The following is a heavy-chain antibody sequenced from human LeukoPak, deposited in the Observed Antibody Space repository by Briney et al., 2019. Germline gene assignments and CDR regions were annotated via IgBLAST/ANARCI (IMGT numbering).Heavy chain of an antibody. CDR2: IYYSGST. CDR1: GGSFSGYY. J-gene: IGHJ4*02. D-gene: IGHD3-22*01. V-gene: IGHV4-34*01. CDR3: ARLYAFYDSSGYYYYFDY. Sequence: PSETLSLTCAVYGGSFSGYYWSWIRQPPGKGLEWIGSIYYSGSTYYNPSLESRVTISVDTSKNQFSLKLSSVTAADTAVYYCARLYAFYDSSGYYYYFDYWGQGTLVTVSS.